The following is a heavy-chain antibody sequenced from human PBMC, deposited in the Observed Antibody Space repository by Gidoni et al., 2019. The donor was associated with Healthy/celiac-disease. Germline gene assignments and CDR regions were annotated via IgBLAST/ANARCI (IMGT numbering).Heavy chain of an antibody. CDR1: GGTFSSYA. CDR2: IIPILGIA. Sequence: QVQLVQSGAEVKKPGSSVKVSCKASGGTFSSYAISWVRQAPGQGLEWMGRIIPILGIANYAQKFQGRVTITADKSTSTAYMELSSLRSEDTAVYYCARDGTNIAAAFDYWGQGTLVTVSS. J-gene: IGHJ4*02. CDR3: ARDGTNIAAAFDY. D-gene: IGHD6-13*01. V-gene: IGHV1-69*04.